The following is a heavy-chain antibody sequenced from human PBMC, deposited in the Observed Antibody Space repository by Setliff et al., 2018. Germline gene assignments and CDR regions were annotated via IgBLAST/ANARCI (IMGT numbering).Heavy chain of an antibody. J-gene: IGHJ5*02. CDR2: ISTTGSTA. Sequence: PGESLKISCAGSGFTFTDYAMSWVRQAPGKGLEWISYISTTGSTANYADSVRGRFTISRDNAKNTLYLHMNNLRAEDTAVFYCVPGRGSWGQGALVTVSS. CDR3: VPGRGS. D-gene: IGHD6-25*01. V-gene: IGHV3-11*04. CDR1: GFTFTDYA.